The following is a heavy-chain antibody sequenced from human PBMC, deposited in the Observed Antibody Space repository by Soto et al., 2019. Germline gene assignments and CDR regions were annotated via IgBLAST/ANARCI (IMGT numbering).Heavy chain of an antibody. CDR1: GGSISSDDYY. J-gene: IGHJ5*02. CDR2: IYYSGRT. V-gene: IGHV4-30-4*01. Sequence: SETLSLTCTVSGGSISSDDYYWSWIRQPPGKGLEWIGYIYYSGRTDYNPSLKSRVIISIDTSKNQFSLNLNSVSAADTAVYYCARGFDPWGQGTLVTVSS. CDR3: ARGFDP.